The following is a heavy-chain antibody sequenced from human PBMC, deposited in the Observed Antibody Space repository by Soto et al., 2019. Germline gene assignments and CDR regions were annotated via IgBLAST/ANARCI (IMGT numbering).Heavy chain of an antibody. CDR1: GGTFSNYG. CDR2: IIPIFGTR. D-gene: IGHD3-16*01. J-gene: IGHJ3*02. Sequence: QVQLVQSGAEVKKPGSPVKVSCKASGGTFSNYGISWVRQAPGEGLEWLGGIIPIFGTRNYAQKFQGRVTITAYKSTGTAYMDLSNLRSEDTAVYYCARGSAYDNGGAFDIWGQGTMVTVSS. V-gene: IGHV1-69*06. CDR3: ARGSAYDNGGAFDI.